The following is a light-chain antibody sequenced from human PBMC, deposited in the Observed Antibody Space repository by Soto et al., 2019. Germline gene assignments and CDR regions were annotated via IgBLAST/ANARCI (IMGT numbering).Light chain of an antibody. Sequence: VMTQSPATLSVSPGERAALSCRASQSVSTNLAWYQQKPGQPPRLLIYFASTRATAVPARFSGSGSGSEFSLTVSSLQSEDFAVYYCQQYDNWPPFFTFGPGTKVDIK. V-gene: IGKV3-15*01. CDR3: QQYDNWPPFFT. CDR2: FAS. CDR1: QSVSTN. J-gene: IGKJ3*01.